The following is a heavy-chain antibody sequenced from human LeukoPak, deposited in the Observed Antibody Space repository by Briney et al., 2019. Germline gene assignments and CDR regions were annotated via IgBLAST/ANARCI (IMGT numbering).Heavy chain of an antibody. J-gene: IGHJ3*02. V-gene: IGHV4-59*01. CDR1: GGSISSYY. CDR2: IYYSGST. Sequence: PSETLSLTCTVSGGSISSYYWSWIRQPPGKGLEWIGYIYYSGSTNYNPSLKSRVTMSVDTSKNQFSLKLSSVTAADTAVYYCARANYYGSGSYGFDIWGQGTMVTVSS. CDR3: ARANYYGSGSYGFDI. D-gene: IGHD3-10*01.